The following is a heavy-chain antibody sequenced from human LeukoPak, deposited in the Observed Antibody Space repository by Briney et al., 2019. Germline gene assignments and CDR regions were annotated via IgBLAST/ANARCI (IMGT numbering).Heavy chain of an antibody. CDR3: ARSRDGYKPPFDY. V-gene: IGHV1-69*04. J-gene: IGHJ4*02. Sequence: ASVRVSCKASGGTFSSYAISWVRQAPGQGLEWMGRIIPILGIANYAQKFQGRVTITTDKSTSTAYMELSSLRSEDTAVYYCARSRDGYKPPFDYWGQGTLVTVSS. CDR2: IIPILGIA. CDR1: GGTFSSYA. D-gene: IGHD5-24*01.